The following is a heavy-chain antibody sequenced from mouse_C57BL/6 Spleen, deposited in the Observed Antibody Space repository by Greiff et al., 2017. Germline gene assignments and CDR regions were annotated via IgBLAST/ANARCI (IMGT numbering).Heavy chain of an antibody. J-gene: IGHJ3*01. CDR2: IWSGGST. D-gene: IGHD1-1*01. CDR3: ARNYYGSSREWFTY. CDR1: GFSLTSYG. Sequence: VQLQQSGPGLVQPSQSLSITCTVSGFSLTSYGVHWVRQSPGKGLEWLGVIWSGGSTDYNAAFISRLSISKDNSKSQFFFKMNSLQADDTAIYYCARNYYGSSREWFTYWGQGTLVTVSA. V-gene: IGHV2-2*01.